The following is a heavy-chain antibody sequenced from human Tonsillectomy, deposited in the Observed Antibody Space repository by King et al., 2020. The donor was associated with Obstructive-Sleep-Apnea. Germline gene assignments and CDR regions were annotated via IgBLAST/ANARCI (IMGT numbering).Heavy chain of an antibody. CDR3: AKSREKQQLVLDY. Sequence: VQLVQSGGGVVQPGRSLRLSFAASGFTFSTLGMHWVRQAPGKGLEWVGFIRFDGRNKYFADSVKGRFTISRDNSKNTLYLQMNSLRTEDTAVYYCAKSREKQQLVLDYWGQGTLVTVSS. CDR2: IRFDGRNK. V-gene: IGHV3-30*02. J-gene: IGHJ4*02. D-gene: IGHD6-13*01. CDR1: GFTFSTLG.